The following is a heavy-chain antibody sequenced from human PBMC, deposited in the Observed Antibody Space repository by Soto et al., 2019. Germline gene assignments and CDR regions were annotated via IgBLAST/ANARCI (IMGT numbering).Heavy chain of an antibody. Sequence: SETLSLTCAVYGGSFSGYYWSWIRQPPGKGLEWIGEINHSGSTNYNPSLKSRVTISVDTSKNQSSLKLSSVTAADTAVYYCARATRGYSYGWFYWGQGTLVTVSS. CDR1: GGSFSGYY. D-gene: IGHD5-18*01. V-gene: IGHV4-34*01. CDR3: ARATRGYSYGWFY. CDR2: INHSGST. J-gene: IGHJ4*02.